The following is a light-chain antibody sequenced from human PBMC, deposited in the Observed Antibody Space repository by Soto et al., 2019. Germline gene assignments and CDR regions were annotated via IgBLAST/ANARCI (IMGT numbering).Light chain of an antibody. CDR3: AAWDDSLSVVA. CDR1: SSNIGSNY. J-gene: IGLJ2*01. V-gene: IGLV1-47*01. CDR2: RNN. Sequence: QPVLTQPPSASGTPGQRVTISCSGSSSNIGSNYVYWYQHLPGTAPKLLIYRNNQRPSGVPDRFSDSKSGTSASLAISGLRSEDEADYYCAAWDDSLSVVAFGGGTKLTVL.